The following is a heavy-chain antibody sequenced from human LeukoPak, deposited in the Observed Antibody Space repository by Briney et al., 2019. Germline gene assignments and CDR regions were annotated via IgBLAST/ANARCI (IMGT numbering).Heavy chain of an antibody. CDR3: ARGDNYKWTI. CDR1: GGSLTDYW. D-gene: IGHD5-24*01. Sequence: SETLSLTCAVYGGSLTDYWWSWTRQPPGKELEWIGEVNHSGRTNYNPSLESRVTMSVDTSKNQCSLKVPSVTAADTAVYFCARGDNYKWTIWGQGTMVTVSS. CDR2: VNHSGRT. V-gene: IGHV4-34*01. J-gene: IGHJ3*01.